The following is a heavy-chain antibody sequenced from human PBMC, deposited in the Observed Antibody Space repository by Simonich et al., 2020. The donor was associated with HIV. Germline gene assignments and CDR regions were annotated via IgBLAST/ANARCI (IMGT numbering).Heavy chain of an antibody. Sequence: QVQLVQSGAEVKKPGASVKVSCKASGYTFTDWNVHWVRQAPGQGLGWVGRVNPNRGGTDYLQKFQGRVTMTRDTSITTAYMQLSRLRSDDTAFYYCATHGPGSYSSALDIWGQGTMVTVSS. V-gene: IGHV1-2*06. J-gene: IGHJ3*02. CDR1: GYTFTDWN. CDR2: VNPNRGGT. CDR3: ATHGPGSYSSALDI. D-gene: IGHD1-26*01.